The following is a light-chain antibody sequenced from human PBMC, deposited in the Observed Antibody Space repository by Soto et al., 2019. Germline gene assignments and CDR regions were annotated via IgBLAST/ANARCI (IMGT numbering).Light chain of an antibody. V-gene: IGLV2-14*03. CDR1: SFKN. J-gene: IGLJ1*01. CDR2: DVS. CDR3: SSYSFTTSLYV. Sequence: QSVLARLASVSGSPGQSVTISSTVTSFKNVSWYQQHPGQAPKLLIYDVSYRPSGISHRFSGSESAYTASLTISGLQAEDEADYYCSSYSFTTSLYVFGTGTKAPS.